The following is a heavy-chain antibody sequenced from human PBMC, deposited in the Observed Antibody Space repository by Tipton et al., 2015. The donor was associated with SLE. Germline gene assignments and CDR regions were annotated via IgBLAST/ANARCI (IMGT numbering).Heavy chain of an antibody. CDR1: GESFSGAY. Sequence: TLSLTCAVYGESFSGAYWSWVRQPPGKGLEWIGYIYNSGSTNYNPFLKSRVTISVDTSKNQFSLKLSSVTAADTAVYYCATSGRGYSIAYDYWGQGTLVTVSS. V-gene: IGHV4-59*01. CDR2: IYNSGST. CDR3: ATSGRGYSIAYDY. J-gene: IGHJ4*02. D-gene: IGHD5-18*01.